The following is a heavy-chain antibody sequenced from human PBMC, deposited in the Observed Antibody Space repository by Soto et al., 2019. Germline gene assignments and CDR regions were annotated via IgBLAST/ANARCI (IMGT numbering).Heavy chain of an antibody. CDR3: ARDYGSGRKWFDP. CDR2: IYYSGST. V-gene: IGHV4-31*03. CDR1: GGSISSGGYY. Sequence: SLTCTVSGGSISSGGYYWSWIRQHPGKGLEWIGYIYYSGSTYYNPSLKSRVTISVDTSKNQFSLKLSSVTAADTAVYYCARDYGSGRKWFDPWGQGTLVTVSS. J-gene: IGHJ5*02. D-gene: IGHD3-10*01.